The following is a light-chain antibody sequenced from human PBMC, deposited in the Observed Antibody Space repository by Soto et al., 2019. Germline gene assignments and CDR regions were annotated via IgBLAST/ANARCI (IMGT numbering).Light chain of an antibody. CDR3: QQSYNTPLT. J-gene: IGKJ1*01. V-gene: IGKV1-39*01. Sequence: IDVTQSPSSLAASRVYIVTITCXASQTIGTYVNWYRQKSGAAPELLIYDASTLQSGVPSRFRGGASGTDFTLTISSLQLDDFATYYCQQSYNTPLTFGQGTKVDIK. CDR1: QTIGTY. CDR2: DAS.